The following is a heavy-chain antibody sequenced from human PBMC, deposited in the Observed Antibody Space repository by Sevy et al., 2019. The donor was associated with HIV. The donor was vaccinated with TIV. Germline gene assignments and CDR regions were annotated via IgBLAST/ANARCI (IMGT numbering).Heavy chain of an antibody. CDR1: GFTFSSAW. V-gene: IGHV3-15*01. J-gene: IGHJ6*02. D-gene: IGHD5-12*01. CDR2: IKSEFDGGAI. CDR3: ITDPAYRGYDEEVINYYFYGMDV. Sequence: GGSLRLSCTASGFTFSSAWMSWVRQAPGKGLEWVGRIKSEFDGGAIDYAAPVKGRFIISREGSKNTVYLQRNCLKTGDTAVYYCITDPAYRGYDEEVINYYFYGMDVWGQGTTVTVSS.